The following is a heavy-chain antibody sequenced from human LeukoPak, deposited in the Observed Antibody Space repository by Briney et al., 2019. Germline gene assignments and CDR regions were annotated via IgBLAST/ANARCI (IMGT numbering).Heavy chain of an antibody. V-gene: IGHV3-7*01. J-gene: IGHJ4*02. D-gene: IGHD3/OR15-3a*01. Sequence: PGGSLRLSCATSGFIFSHHWMSWVRQAPGKGLEWVANINLDGSKKYYVDSVKGRFTISRDNAQKSLYLQLNSLRVEDAGVYYCAGGRDRTELYFDSWGQGTLVTVSS. CDR3: AGGRDRTELYFDS. CDR2: INLDGSKK. CDR1: GFIFSHHW.